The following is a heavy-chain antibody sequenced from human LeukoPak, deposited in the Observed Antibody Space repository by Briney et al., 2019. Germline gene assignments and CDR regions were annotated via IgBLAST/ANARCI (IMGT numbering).Heavy chain of an antibody. D-gene: IGHD5-18*01. V-gene: IGHV3-21*01. J-gene: IGHJ6*03. CDR3: ARVWSGYSYGYGYYYYYMDV. Sequence: GGSLRLSCAASGFTFSSYSMNWVRQAPGKGLDWVSSITAGGSFKYYADSVEGRFTISRDNAKNSLYLQMNSLRAEDTAVYYCARVWSGYSYGYGYYYYYMDVWGKGTTVTVSS. CDR2: ITAGGSFK. CDR1: GFTFSSYS.